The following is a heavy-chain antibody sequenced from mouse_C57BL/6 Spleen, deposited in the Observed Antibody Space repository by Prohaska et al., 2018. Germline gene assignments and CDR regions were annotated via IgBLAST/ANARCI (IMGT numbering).Heavy chain of an antibody. J-gene: IGHJ3*01. V-gene: IGHV1-15*01. D-gene: IGHD2-5*01. Sequence: QVQLQQSGAELVRPGASVTLSCKASGYTFTDYEMHWVKQTPVHGLEWIGAIDPETGGTAYNQKFKGKGIVTADKSTRTGYMELRSRTSEDSAVYYCTRDYSKAWFAYWGQGTLVTVSA. CDR1: GYTFTDYE. CDR3: TRDYSKAWFAY. CDR2: IDPETGGT.